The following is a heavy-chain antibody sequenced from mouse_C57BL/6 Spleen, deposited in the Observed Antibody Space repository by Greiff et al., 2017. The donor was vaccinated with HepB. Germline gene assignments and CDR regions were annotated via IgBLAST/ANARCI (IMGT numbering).Heavy chain of an antibody. D-gene: IGHD5-1-1*01. CDR2: ISDGGSYT. CDR1: GFTFSSYA. J-gene: IGHJ3*01. V-gene: IGHV5-4*01. Sequence: EVQGVESGGGLVKPGGSLKLSCAASGFTFSSYAMSWVRQTPEKRLEWVATISDGGSYTYYPDNVKGRFTISRDNAKNNLYLQMSHLKSEDTAMYYCARDNTPAWFAYWGQGTLVTVSA. CDR3: ARDNTPAWFAY.